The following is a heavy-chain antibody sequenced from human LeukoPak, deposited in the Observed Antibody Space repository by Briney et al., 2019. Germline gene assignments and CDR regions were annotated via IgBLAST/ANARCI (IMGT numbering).Heavy chain of an antibody. J-gene: IGHJ4*02. CDR2: IRYDGSNK. CDR1: GFSFSDYA. CDR3: ARSKWIAVAGTLDY. V-gene: IGHV3-30*02. D-gene: IGHD6-19*01. Sequence: PGGSLRLSCAASGFSFSDYAIYWVRQTPGKGLEWVSFIRYDGSNKIYADSVKGRFTISRDNSYNTVYLQMNSLRAEDTAVYYCARSKWIAVAGTLDYWGQGTLVTVSS.